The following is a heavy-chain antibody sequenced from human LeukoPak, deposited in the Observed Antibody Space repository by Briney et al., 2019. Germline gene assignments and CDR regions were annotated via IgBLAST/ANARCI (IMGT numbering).Heavy chain of an antibody. Sequence: ASVKVSCKASGYTFSNYWMHWVRQPPGKGLVWVSRIYVDGRTTNYADSVKGRFTISRDNAKNTVYLEMNSLSVEDTATYYCIRDFRSADLWGQGTLVTVTS. CDR2: IYVDGRTT. CDR1: GYTFSNYW. J-gene: IGHJ5*02. V-gene: IGHV3-74*01. CDR3: IRDFRSADL.